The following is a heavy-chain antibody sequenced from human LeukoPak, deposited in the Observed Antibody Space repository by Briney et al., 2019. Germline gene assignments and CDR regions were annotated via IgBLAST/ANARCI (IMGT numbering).Heavy chain of an antibody. CDR3: ASGHELSPDY. Sequence: ASVKVSCKASGYTFTSYDINWVRQATGQGLEWMGWINTNTGNPTYAQGFTGRFVFSLDTSVSTAYLQISSLKAEDTAVYYCASGHELSPDYWGQGTLVTVSS. CDR2: INTNTGNP. CDR1: GYTFTSYD. D-gene: IGHD3-10*01. V-gene: IGHV7-4-1*02. J-gene: IGHJ4*02.